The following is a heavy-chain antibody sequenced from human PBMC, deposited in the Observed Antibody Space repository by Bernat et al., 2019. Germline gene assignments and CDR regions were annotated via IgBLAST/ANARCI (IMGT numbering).Heavy chain of an antibody. CDR1: GFTFSSYS. CDR2: ISSSSSYI. J-gene: IGHJ4*02. CDR3: AVNQKGNY. V-gene: IGHV3-21*01. D-gene: IGHD1-14*01. Sequence: EVQLVESGGGLVKPGGSLRLSCAASGFTFSSYSMNWVRQAPGKGLEWVSSISSSSSYIYYADSVKGRFTISRDNAKSSLSLQLNSLRAEDTAVYYCAVNQKGNYWGQGTLVTVSS.